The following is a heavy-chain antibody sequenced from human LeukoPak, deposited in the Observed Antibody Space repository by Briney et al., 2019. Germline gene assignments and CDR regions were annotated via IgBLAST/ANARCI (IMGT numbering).Heavy chain of an antibody. CDR2: IYPGDSDT. Sequence: KSGESLKISCKGSGYSFTSYWIGWVRQMPGKGLEWMGIIYPGDSDTRYSPSFQGQVTISADKSISTAYLQWSSLKASDTAMYYCASQCSSTSCYGGGLDPWGQGTLVTVSS. J-gene: IGHJ5*02. V-gene: IGHV5-51*01. CDR3: ASQCSSTSCYGGGLDP. CDR1: GYSFTSYW. D-gene: IGHD2-2*01.